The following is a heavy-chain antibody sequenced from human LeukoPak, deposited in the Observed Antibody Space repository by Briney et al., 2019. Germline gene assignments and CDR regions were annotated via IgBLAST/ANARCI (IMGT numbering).Heavy chain of an antibody. Sequence: ASVKVSCKASGYTFTSYGISWVRQAPGQGLEWMGWINAYNGNTNYAQKLQGRVTMTTDTSTSTAYMELRSLRSDDTAVYYCARGKLRLGELSLSDYWGQGTLVTVSS. CDR1: GYTFTSYG. V-gene: IGHV1-18*01. J-gene: IGHJ4*02. D-gene: IGHD3-16*02. CDR2: INAYNGNT. CDR3: ARGKLRLGELSLSDY.